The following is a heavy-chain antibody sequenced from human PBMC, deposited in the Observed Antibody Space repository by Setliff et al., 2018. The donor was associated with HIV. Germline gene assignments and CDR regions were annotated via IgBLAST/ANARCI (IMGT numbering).Heavy chain of an antibody. V-gene: IGHV1-2*02. Sequence: GASVKVSCKASGYTFTDYYIHWVRQAPGQGLEWMGWINPNSGGTKYALNFQGRVTMTGDTSISTAYMELSSLRSEDTAVYYCARGATHYYDSSGYYSLLADAFDIWGQGTMVTVSS. D-gene: IGHD3-22*01. CDR3: ARGATHYYDSSGYYSLLADAFDI. CDR2: INPNSGGT. CDR1: GYTFTDYY. J-gene: IGHJ3*02.